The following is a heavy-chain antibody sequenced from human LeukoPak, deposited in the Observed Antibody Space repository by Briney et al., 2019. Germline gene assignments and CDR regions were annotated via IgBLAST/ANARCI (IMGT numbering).Heavy chain of an antibody. CDR2: ISFDGSKG. D-gene: IGHD6-13*01. Sequence: PGRSLRLSCAASGFTFNSSGMHWVRQAPGKGLEWVAMISFDGSKGYYADSVKGRFTVSRDNSKNTLYLQMSSLRAEETAVYFCAKSIGAVGDYWGQGTLVTVSS. V-gene: IGHV3-30*18. CDR3: AKSIGAVGDY. CDR1: GFTFNSSG. J-gene: IGHJ4*02.